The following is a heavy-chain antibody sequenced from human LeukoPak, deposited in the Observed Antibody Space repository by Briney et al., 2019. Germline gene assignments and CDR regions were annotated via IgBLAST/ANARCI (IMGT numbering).Heavy chain of an antibody. D-gene: IGHD2-15*01. CDR2: INHSGST. Sequence: SETLSLTCAVYGGSFSGYYWSWIRQPPGKGLEWIGEINHSGSTNYNPSLKSRVTISVDTSKNQFSLKLSSVTAADTAVYYCARGQDIVVVVAATDKFDYWGQGTLVTVSS. CDR3: ARGQDIVVVVAATDKFDY. V-gene: IGHV4-34*01. CDR1: GGSFSGYY. J-gene: IGHJ4*02.